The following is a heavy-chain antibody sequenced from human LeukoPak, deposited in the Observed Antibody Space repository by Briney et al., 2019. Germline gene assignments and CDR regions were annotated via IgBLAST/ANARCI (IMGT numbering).Heavy chain of an antibody. D-gene: IGHD5-12*01. CDR1: GYAFTSYW. CDR2: IYPGDSDT. Sequence: GASLQISCQGSGYAFTSYWIGWGRRMPGKGGEWMGIIYPGDSDTRYSPSFQGQVTISADKSISTAYLQWSSLKASDTAMYYCARRDSGYEFFDYWGQGTLVSVSS. J-gene: IGHJ4*02. V-gene: IGHV5-51*01. CDR3: ARRDSGYEFFDY.